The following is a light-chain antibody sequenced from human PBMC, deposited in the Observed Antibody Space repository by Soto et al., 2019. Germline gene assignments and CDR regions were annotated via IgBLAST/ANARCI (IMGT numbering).Light chain of an antibody. CDR2: GAS. Sequence: EIVLTQSPGTLSLSPGERATLSCRASQSVSSSHLAWYQQKPGQAPRLLIYGASSRATGIPVRFSGSGSGTDFILTISRLEPEDLAVYFCQQYGDSPWTFGQGTKVEIK. V-gene: IGKV3-20*01. CDR1: QSVSSSH. J-gene: IGKJ1*01. CDR3: QQYGDSPWT.